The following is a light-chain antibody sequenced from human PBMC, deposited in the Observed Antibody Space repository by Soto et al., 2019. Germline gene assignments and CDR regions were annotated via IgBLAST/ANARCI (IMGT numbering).Light chain of an antibody. CDR2: GAS. CDR1: QSVSSSY. V-gene: IGKV3-20*01. Sequence: IVLAQSPDTLSLSPGERATLSCRASQSVSSSYLAWYQQKPDQAPRLLIYGASSRATGIPDRCSGSGSGTDFTLTVSRLEPEDVTLYYCQQYGNSSSTFGQGTRLEIK. CDR3: QQYGNSSST. J-gene: IGKJ5*01.